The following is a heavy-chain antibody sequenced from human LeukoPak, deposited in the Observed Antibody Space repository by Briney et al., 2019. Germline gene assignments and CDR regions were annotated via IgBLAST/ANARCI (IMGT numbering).Heavy chain of an antibody. Sequence: SETLSLTCTVSGGSISSYYWSWIRQPAGKGLEWIGRIYTSGSTNYSPSLKSRVTMSVDTSKNQFSLKLSSVTAADTAVYYCARDLGQLAPPSQGGGYYYYYYMDVWGKGTTVTVSS. CDR1: GGSISSYY. V-gene: IGHV4-4*07. J-gene: IGHJ6*03. D-gene: IGHD6-6*01. CDR3: ARDLGQLAPPSQGGGYYYYYYMDV. CDR2: IYTSGST.